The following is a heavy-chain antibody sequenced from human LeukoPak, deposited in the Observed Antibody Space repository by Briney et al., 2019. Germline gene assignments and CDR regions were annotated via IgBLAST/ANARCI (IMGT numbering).Heavy chain of an antibody. D-gene: IGHD3-10*01. V-gene: IGHV3-23*01. CDR3: AKHVSGSLFYFDY. CDR2: ISGTGYST. CDR1: GFTFRNCA. Sequence: PGGSLRLSCAASGFTFRNCAMSWVRQAPGKGLEWVSGISGTGYSTYYADSVKGRFTISRDNSKNTLYLQMNSLGAEGTAVYYCAKHVSGSLFYFDYWGQRTLVTVSS. J-gene: IGHJ4*02.